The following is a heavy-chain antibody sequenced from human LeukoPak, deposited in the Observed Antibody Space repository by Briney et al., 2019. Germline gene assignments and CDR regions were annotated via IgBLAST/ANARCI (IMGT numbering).Heavy chain of an antibody. CDR2: IYAGGDT. D-gene: IGHD1-26*01. J-gene: IGHJ3*02. CDR3: ARVNSGLDAFDI. Sequence: GGSLRLSCAASGFTVTTHYMTWVRQAPGKGLEWVSVIYAGGDTYYADSVKGRFIISRDDSKDTLYLQMNRLRAEDTAVHYCARVNSGLDAFDIWGQGTMVTVSS. CDR1: GFTVTTHY. V-gene: IGHV3-53*01.